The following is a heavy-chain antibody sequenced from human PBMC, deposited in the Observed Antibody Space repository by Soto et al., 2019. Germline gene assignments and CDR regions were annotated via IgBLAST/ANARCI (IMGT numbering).Heavy chain of an antibody. V-gene: IGHV3-33*01. Sequence: QVQLVESGGGVVQPGRSLRLSCAASGFTFSSYGMHWVRQAPGKGLEWVAVIWYDGSNKYYADSVKGRFTISRDNSKNTLYLQMNSLRAEDTAVYYCARDHARAGTTPDYYYYYYMDVWGKGTTVTVSS. CDR2: IWYDGSNK. D-gene: IGHD1-1*01. CDR3: ARDHARAGTTPDYYYYYYMDV. CDR1: GFTFSSYG. J-gene: IGHJ6*03.